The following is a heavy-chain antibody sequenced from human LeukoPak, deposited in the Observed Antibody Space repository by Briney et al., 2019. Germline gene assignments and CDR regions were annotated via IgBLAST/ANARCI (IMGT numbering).Heavy chain of an antibody. CDR3: ARARIAVADRFDP. J-gene: IGHJ5*02. Sequence: SETLSLTCVVYGGSFSGYYWSWIRHPPGKGLEWIGEINHSGSTNYNPSLKSRVTISVDTSKNQFSLKLSSVTAADTAVYYCARARIAVADRFDPWGQGTLVTVSS. D-gene: IGHD6-19*01. CDR2: INHSGST. V-gene: IGHV4-34*01. CDR1: GGSFSGYY.